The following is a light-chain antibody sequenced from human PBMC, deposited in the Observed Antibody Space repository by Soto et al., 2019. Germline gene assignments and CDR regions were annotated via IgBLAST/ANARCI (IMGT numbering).Light chain of an antibody. V-gene: IGKV4-1*01. CDR3: QQYYSAPPT. CDR2: WAS. CDR1: QSVLYNSKNKNS. J-gene: IGKJ1*01. Sequence: IVMTQSPDSLAVSLGERATINCKSSQSVLYNSKNKNSLAWYQQKPGQPPKLLIYWASTRNPGVPDRFSGSGSGTAFTLSISSLQAEDAAVYYCQQYYSAPPTFGQGTKVEIK.